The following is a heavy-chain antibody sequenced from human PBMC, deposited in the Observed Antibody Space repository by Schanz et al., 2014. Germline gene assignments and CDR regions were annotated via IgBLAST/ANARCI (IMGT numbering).Heavy chain of an antibody. V-gene: IGHV3-30*18. Sequence: QVQLVESGGGVVQPGRSLRLSCAASGFTFSSYGMHWVRQAPGQGLEWVAAMSYDGSIKYYGDAVKGRFTISRDNSKNTLYLHMNTLRSEDTAVYYCAKDSTHIDIVRVPTAIDYWGQGTLVTVSS. CDR2: MSYDGSIK. D-gene: IGHD2-2*01. CDR3: AKDSTHIDIVRVPTAIDY. J-gene: IGHJ4*02. CDR1: GFTFSSYG.